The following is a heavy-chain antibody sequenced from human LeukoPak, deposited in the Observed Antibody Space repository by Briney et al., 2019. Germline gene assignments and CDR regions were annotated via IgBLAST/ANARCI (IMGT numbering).Heavy chain of an antibody. D-gene: IGHD3-22*01. CDR3: ARDRVPITMIVVVLPDY. V-gene: IGHV3-30*04. J-gene: IGHJ4*02. CDR1: GFTFSSYA. Sequence: GGSLRLSCAASGFTFSSYAMHWVRQAPGKGLEWGAVISYDGSNKYYADSVKGRFTISRDNSKNTLYLQMNSLRAEDTAVYYCARDRVPITMIVVVLPDYWGQGTLVTVSS. CDR2: ISYDGSNK.